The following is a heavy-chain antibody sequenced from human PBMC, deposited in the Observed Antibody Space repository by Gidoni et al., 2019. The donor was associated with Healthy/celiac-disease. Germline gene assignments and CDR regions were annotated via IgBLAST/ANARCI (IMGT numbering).Heavy chain of an antibody. J-gene: IGHJ4*02. CDR2: IKSKTDGGTT. CDR1: GFTFSTAW. CDR3: TTVPLWFGEFPLDY. D-gene: IGHD3-10*01. Sequence: EVQLVESGGGLVKPGGSLRLSCAASGFTFSTAWMSWVRQAPGKGLEGVGRIKSKTDGGTTDYAAPVKGRFTISRDDSKNTLYLQMNSLKTEDTAVYYCTTVPLWFGEFPLDYWGQGTLVTVSS. V-gene: IGHV3-15*01.